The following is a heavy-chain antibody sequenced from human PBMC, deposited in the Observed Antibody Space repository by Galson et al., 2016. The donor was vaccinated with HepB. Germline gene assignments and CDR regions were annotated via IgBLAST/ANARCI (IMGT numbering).Heavy chain of an antibody. J-gene: IGHJ2*01. D-gene: IGHD4-11*01. CDR1: GFTFRDYW. CDR3: AKSRTTFYWYFDL. V-gene: IGHV3-7*03. CDR2: IKEDGSET. Sequence: SLRLSCAVSGFTFRDYWMTWVRQAPGKGLEWVANIKEDGSETYYVDSVRGRFTISRDNAENSLYLQMNSLRAEDTAVYYCAKSRTTFYWYFDLWGRGTLVTVSS.